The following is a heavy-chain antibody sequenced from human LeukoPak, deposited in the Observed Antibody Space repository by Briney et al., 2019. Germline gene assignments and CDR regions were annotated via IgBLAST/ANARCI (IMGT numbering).Heavy chain of an antibody. CDR2: ISSSSSTI. D-gene: IGHD1-7*01. CDR3: ARLGTIRSPTPDY. V-gene: IGHV3-48*01. J-gene: IGHJ4*02. CDR1: GFTFSSYS. Sequence: GGSLRLSCAASGFTFSSYSMNWVRQAPGKGLEWVSYISSSSSTIYYADSVKGRFTISRDNAKNPLYLQMNSLRAEDTAVYYCARLGTIRSPTPDYWGQGTLVTVSS.